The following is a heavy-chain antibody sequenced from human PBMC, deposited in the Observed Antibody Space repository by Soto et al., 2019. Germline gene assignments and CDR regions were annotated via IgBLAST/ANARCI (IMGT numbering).Heavy chain of an antibody. CDR1: GFSLSTSGVA. V-gene: IGHV2-5*02. Sequence: QITLKESGPTLVKPTQTLTLTCTFSGFSLSTSGVAVGWIRQPPGKALEWLALIYWDDDKLYSPSMKGRLTITRDTSKNQVVLIMTNMDPEDTATYYCAHRLTATAFDIWGQGTMVTVSS. CDR3: AHRLTATAFDI. J-gene: IGHJ3*02. CDR2: IYWDDDK.